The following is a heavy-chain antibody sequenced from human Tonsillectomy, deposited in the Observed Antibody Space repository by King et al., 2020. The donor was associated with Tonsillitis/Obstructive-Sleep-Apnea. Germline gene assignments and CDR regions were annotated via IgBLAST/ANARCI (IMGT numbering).Heavy chain of an antibody. CDR2: IKEDGSEK. Sequence: VQLVESGGGWVQPGGSLRLSCAASGFTFSIYWMSWVRQAPGKGLEWVANIKEDGSEKNYVDFVKGRFTISRDNAKNSLYLQMNILRAEDTALYYCARDVFSSAEGRDWYFDLWGRGTLVTVSS. D-gene: IGHD5/OR15-5a*01. V-gene: IGHV3-7*03. CDR1: GFTFSIYW. CDR3: ARDVFSSAEGRDWYFDL. J-gene: IGHJ2*01.